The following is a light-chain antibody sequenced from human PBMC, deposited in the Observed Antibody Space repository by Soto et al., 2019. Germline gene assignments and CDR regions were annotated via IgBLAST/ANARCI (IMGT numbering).Light chain of an antibody. CDR2: DAS. Sequence: EIVLTQSPATLCLSPGERANLSCRASQFIDRYLAWYRQIPGQAPRLLIYDASNRATGIPDRFSGGGSGTDFTLTISSLEPEDFAVYYCQQRSNLPPTFGQGTRLEIK. CDR3: QQRSNLPPT. V-gene: IGKV3-11*01. J-gene: IGKJ5*01. CDR1: QFIDRY.